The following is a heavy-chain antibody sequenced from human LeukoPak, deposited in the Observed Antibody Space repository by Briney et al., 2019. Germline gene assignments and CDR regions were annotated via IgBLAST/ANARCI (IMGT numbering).Heavy chain of an antibody. J-gene: IGHJ5*02. Sequence: SETLSLTRAVYGGSFSGYCWSWIRQPPGKGLEWIGEINHSGSTNYNPSLKSRVTISVDTSKNQFSLKLSSVTAADTAVYYCARMYCSSTSCRGYNWFDPWGQGTLVTVSS. CDR2: INHSGST. V-gene: IGHV4-34*01. CDR1: GGSFSGYC. D-gene: IGHD2-2*01. CDR3: ARMYCSSTSCRGYNWFDP.